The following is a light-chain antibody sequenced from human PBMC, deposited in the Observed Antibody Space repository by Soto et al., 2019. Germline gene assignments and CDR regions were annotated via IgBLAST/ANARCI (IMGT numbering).Light chain of an antibody. Sequence: VMTQSPATLSVSPGERAALSCRASQSVSTNLAWYQQKPGQPPRLLIYFASTRATAVPARFTAGGSGTEFTLTISSLEPEDFAVYYCQQRTSWPTFGGGTKVDIK. J-gene: IGKJ4*01. V-gene: IGKV3-11*01. CDR2: FAS. CDR3: QQRTSWPT. CDR1: QSVSTN.